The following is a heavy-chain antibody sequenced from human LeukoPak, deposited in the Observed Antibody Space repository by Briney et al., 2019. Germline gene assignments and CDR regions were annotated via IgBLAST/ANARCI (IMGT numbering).Heavy chain of an antibody. CDR1: GGSFSGYY. J-gene: IGHJ5*02. CDR3: ARGSYSSSWYGGFFP. Sequence: SETLSLTCAVYGGSFSGYYWSWIRQPPGKGLEWIGEINHSGSTNYNPSLKSRVTISVDTSKNRFSLKLSSVTAADTAAYYCARGSYSSSWYGGFFPWGQGTLVTVSS. CDR2: INHSGST. V-gene: IGHV4-34*01. D-gene: IGHD6-13*01.